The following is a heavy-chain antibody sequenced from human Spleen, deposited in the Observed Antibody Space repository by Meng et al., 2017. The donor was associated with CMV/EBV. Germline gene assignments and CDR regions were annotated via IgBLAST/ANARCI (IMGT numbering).Heavy chain of an antibody. Sequence: SETLSLTCTFSGYSISSGYYWGWIRQPPGKGLECIGEINDSESAISNPSLKSRVTMSVDTSKNQFSLRLSSVTAADTAVYYFARGQEFSHGLALDYWGQGSLVTVSS. CDR3: ARGQEFSHGLALDY. J-gene: IGHJ4*02. D-gene: IGHD6-6*01. CDR2: INDSESA. CDR1: GYSISSGYY. V-gene: IGHV4-38-2*02.